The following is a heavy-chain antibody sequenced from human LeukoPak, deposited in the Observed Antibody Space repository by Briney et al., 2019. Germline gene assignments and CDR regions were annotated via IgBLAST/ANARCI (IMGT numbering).Heavy chain of an antibody. CDR2: ISGSGGST. V-gene: IGHV3-23*01. Sequence: PEGSLRLSCAASGFTFSSYAMSWVRQAPGKGLEWVSAISGSGGSTYYADSVKGRFTISRDNSKNTLYLQMNSLRAEDTAVYYCANSNLAYCGGDCYSGFDYWGQGTLVTVSS. CDR1: GFTFSSYA. J-gene: IGHJ4*02. D-gene: IGHD2-21*02. CDR3: ANSNLAYCGGDCYSGFDY.